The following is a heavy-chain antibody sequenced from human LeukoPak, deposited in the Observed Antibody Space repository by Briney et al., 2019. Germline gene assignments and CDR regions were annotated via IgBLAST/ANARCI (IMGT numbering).Heavy chain of an antibody. CDR3: ARGLRGATNAFDI. CDR1: GFTFSSYS. J-gene: IGHJ3*02. V-gene: IGHV3-21*04. Sequence: GGSLRLSCAASGFTFSSYSMNWVRQAPGKGLEWVSSISSSSYIYYADSVKGRFTISRDNAKNSLYLQMKSLSAEDTAVYYCARGLRGATNAFDIWGQGTMVTVSS. D-gene: IGHD1-26*01. CDR2: ISSSSYI.